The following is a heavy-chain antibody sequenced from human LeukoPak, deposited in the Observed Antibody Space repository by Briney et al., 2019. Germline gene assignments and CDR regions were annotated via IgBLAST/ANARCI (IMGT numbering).Heavy chain of an antibody. CDR2: INPKGGGT. CDR1: GYTFTGYY. J-gene: IGHJ4*02. V-gene: IGHV1-2*02. D-gene: IGHD6-13*01. Sequence: ASVKVSCKASGYTFTGYYMHWVRQAPGQGLEWMGWINPKGGGTNYAQKFQGRVTMTRDTSISTAYMELSRLRSDDTAVYYCARQFEKAAAGSDPSYYFDYWGQGTLLTVPS. CDR3: ARQFEKAAAGSDPSYYFDY.